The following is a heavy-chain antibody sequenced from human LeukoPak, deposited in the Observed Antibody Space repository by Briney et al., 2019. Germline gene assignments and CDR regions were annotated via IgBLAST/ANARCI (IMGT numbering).Heavy chain of an antibody. J-gene: IGHJ3*01. D-gene: IGHD3-10*01. CDR1: GFTFSYYW. CDR2: VHSDGITT. V-gene: IGHV3-74*01. CDR3: ARGDRGGFDL. Sequence: GGSLRLSCAASGFTFSYYWMHGVRQTPGEGLVWVSHVHSDGITTTYADSVKGRFTISRDNVKNTLYLQMNSLGAEDTAIYYCARGDRGGFDLWGQGTMVTVSA.